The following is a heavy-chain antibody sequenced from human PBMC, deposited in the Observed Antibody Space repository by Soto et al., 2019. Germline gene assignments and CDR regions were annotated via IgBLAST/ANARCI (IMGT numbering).Heavy chain of an antibody. CDR2: IYYSGST. J-gene: IGHJ5*02. CDR3: ARSLTGYYMASDGWFDP. D-gene: IGHD3-9*01. CDR1: RSSIISSSFS. V-gene: IGHV4-39*01. Sequence: SATLSLTCTVYRSSIISSSFSWGWISQPPGKGLEWIGSIYYSGSTYYNPSLKSRVTISVDTSMNQFSLKLSSVTAADTAVYYCARSLTGYYMASDGWFDPWGQGTLVTVS.